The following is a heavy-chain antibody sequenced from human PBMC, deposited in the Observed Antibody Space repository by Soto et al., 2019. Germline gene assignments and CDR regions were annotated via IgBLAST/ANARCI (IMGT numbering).Heavy chain of an antibody. V-gene: IGHV3-30-3*01. CDR3: AVGGGDLSLTPFDY. CDR2: ISTDGTNQ. Sequence: QVHLVESGGGVVHPGRSLRLSCVASGFNFKAYGMHWVRQAPGKGLEWVAVISTDGTNQHHADSVKGRFTISRDNFKNTLYLQMNSLRPEDTAVYFCAVGGGDLSLTPFDYWGQGTLVAVSS. D-gene: IGHD3-16*02. J-gene: IGHJ4*02. CDR1: GFNFKAYG.